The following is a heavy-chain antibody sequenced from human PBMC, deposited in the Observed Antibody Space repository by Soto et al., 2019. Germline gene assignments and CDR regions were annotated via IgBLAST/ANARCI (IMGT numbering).Heavy chain of an antibody. D-gene: IGHD2-2*01. CDR1: GFTLRNYA. V-gene: IGHV3-23*01. CDR2: IGGGGDST. J-gene: IGHJ5*02. Sequence: DVQLLESGGGLVQPGGSLRLSCAASGFTLRNYAIAWVRQAPGKGLEWVSTIGGGGDSTYYEDSVKGRFTISRDNSKNTLYLQMNSLRAEDTAVYYCAKDRMDPRTDCSSTSCLGWFDPWGQGTLVTVSA. CDR3: AKDRMDPRTDCSSTSCLGWFDP.